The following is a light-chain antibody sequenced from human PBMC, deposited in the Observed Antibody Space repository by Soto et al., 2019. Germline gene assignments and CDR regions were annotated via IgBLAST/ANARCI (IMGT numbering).Light chain of an antibody. CDR3: QQYTNSPLT. J-gene: IGKJ3*01. Sequence: EIVVTQSPGTLSMYPGERATLSCSASQSVSSRYVAWHQQKPGQAPRLLLSGATNRATGIPDRFSSSGSGTDVTLTIIRLEPEDFALYYCQQYTNSPLTFGPGNTLEIK. CDR2: GAT. V-gene: IGKV3-20*01. CDR1: QSVSSRY.